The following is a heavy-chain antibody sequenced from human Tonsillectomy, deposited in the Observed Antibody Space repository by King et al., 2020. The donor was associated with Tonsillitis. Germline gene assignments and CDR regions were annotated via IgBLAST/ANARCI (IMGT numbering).Heavy chain of an antibody. Sequence: VQLQQWGAGLLKPSETLSLTCAVYGGSFSGYYWSWIRQPPGKGLEWIGEINHIGSTNYNPSLKSRVTISVDTSKNQFSLKLSPVTAADTAVYYCARELGRNWFPGDWCDPWGQGTLVTVSS. CDR2: INHIGST. J-gene: IGHJ5*02. V-gene: IGHV4-34*01. CDR3: ARELGRNWFPGDWCDP. D-gene: IGHD3-9*01. CDR1: GGSFSGYY.